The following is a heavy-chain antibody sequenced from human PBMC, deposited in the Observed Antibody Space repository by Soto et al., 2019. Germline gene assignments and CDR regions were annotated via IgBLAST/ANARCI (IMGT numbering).Heavy chain of an antibody. CDR2: FDPEDGET. D-gene: IGHD6-13*01. CDR3: ATMQQLNAPPELFYL. V-gene: IGHV1-24*01. CDR1: GYTLTELS. J-gene: IGHJ1*01. Sequence: ASVKVSCKVSGYTLTELSMHWVRQAPGKGLEWMGGFDPEDGETIYAQKFQGRVTMTEDTSTDTAYMELSSLRSEDTAVYYCATMQQLNAPPELFYLWAQGSLVPVSS.